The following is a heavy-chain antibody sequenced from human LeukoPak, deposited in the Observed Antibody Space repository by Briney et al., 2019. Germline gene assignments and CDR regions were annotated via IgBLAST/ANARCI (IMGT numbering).Heavy chain of an antibody. CDR1: GFTFSNYM. J-gene: IGHJ4*02. V-gene: IGHV3-53*01. CDR3: AREYPAWYYFDY. D-gene: IGHD2-2*01. CDR2: IYSGGST. Sequence: GGSLRLSCAASGFTFSNYMMHWVRQAPGKGLEWVSVIYSGGSTYYADSVKGRFTISRDNSKNTLYLQMNSLRAEDTAVYYCAREYPAWYYFDYWGQGTLVTVSS.